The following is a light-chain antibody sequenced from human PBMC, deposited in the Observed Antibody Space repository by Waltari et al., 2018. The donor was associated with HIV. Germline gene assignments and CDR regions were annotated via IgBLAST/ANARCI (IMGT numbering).Light chain of an antibody. V-gene: IGLV2-23*02. J-gene: IGLJ2*01. CDR2: EVN. CDR1: SRDVGSYNL. CDR3: CSYARTSSHVV. Sequence: QSALTQPASVSGSPGQSITISCTGPSRDVGSYNLVSWYQQHPGKAPKLMIYEVNKRPSGVSNRFSGSKSGSTASLTISGLQAEDEADYYCCSYARTSSHVVFGGGAKLTVL.